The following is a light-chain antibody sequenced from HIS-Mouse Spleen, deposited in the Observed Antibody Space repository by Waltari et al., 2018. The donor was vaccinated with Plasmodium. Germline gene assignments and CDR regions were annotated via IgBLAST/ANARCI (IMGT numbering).Light chain of an antibody. CDR2: GAS. J-gene: IGKJ3*01. CDR3: QQYNNWSFT. Sequence: EIVMTQSPATLSVSPGERATLSCRASQSVSSNLAWYQLKPGQAPRLLIYGASTSATGIPARFSGSGSGTEFTLTISSLQSEDFAVYYCQQYNNWSFTFGPGTKVDIK. V-gene: IGKV3-15*01. CDR1: QSVSSN.